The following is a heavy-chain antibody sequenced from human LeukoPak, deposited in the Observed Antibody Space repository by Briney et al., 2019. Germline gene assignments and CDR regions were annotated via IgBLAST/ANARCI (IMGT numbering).Heavy chain of an antibody. CDR1: GGTFSSYA. Sequence: ASVKVSCKASGGTFSSYAISWVRQAPGQGLEWMGGIIPIFGIANCAQKFQGRVTITADESTSTAYMELSSLRSEDTAVYYCARGDGDYFDYWGQGTLVTVSS. J-gene: IGHJ4*02. CDR3: ARGDGDYFDY. V-gene: IGHV1-69*13. D-gene: IGHD4-17*01. CDR2: IIPIFGIA.